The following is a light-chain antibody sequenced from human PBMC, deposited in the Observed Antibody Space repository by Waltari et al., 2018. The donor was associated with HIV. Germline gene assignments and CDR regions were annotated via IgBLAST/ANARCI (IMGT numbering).Light chain of an antibody. CDR3: QQCYSPPLT. Sequence: DIQMTQSPSSLSAFVGDRVTISCRASQNINRCLNWFRQRRGSAPGLLIYNASNLHTGVSSSFGGSGYGTDFTLTISSLQPEDFATYYCQQCYSPPLTFGPGTTVEVK. J-gene: IGKJ3*01. CDR1: QNINRC. V-gene: IGKV1-39*01. CDR2: NAS.